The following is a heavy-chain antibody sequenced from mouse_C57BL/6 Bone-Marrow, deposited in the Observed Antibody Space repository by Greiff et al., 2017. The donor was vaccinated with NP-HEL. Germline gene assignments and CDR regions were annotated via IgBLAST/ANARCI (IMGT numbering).Heavy chain of an antibody. V-gene: IGHV8-8*01. CDR3: ARMGTEYYIPMDY. J-gene: IGHJ4*01. Sequence: QVTLKESGPGILQPSQTLSLTCSFSGFSLSAFGMGVGWIRQPSGKGLEWLAHLWWDDDKYYNPALKSRLTLSKDTSKNQVFLQIANVDTADTSTYYCARMGTEYYIPMDYWGQGTSVTVSS. CDR2: LWWDDDK. CDR1: GFSLSAFGMG. D-gene: IGHD2-12*01.